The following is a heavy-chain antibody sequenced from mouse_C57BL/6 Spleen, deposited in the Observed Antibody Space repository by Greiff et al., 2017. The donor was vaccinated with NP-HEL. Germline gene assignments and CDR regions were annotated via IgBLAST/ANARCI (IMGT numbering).Heavy chain of an antibody. D-gene: IGHD2-12*01. V-gene: IGHV5-12*01. CDR1: GFTFSDYY. CDR2: ISNGGGST. Sequence: EVMLVESGGGLVQPGGSLKLSCAASGFTFSDYYMYWVRQTPEKRLEWVAYISNGGGSTYYPDTVKGRFTISRDNAKHTLYLQMSRLKSEETAMYYCARLHDYYAMDYWGQGTSVTVSS. CDR3: ARLHDYYAMDY. J-gene: IGHJ4*01.